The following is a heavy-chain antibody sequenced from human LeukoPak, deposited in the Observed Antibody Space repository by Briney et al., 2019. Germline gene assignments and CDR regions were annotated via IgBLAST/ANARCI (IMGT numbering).Heavy chain of an antibody. D-gene: IGHD4-23*01. CDR2: ISYDGSNK. CDR3: ARDLGLRGST. Sequence: GRSLRLSCAASGFTFSSYAMHWVRQAPGKGLEWVAVISYDGSNKYYADSVKGRFTISRDNAKNTVYLQMHSLRGDDTAVYYCARDLGLRGSTWGQGTLVTVSS. J-gene: IGHJ5*02. V-gene: IGHV3-30*04. CDR1: GFTFSSYA.